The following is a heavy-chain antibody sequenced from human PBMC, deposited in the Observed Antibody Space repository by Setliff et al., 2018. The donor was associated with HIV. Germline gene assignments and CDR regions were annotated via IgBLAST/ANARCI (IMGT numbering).Heavy chain of an antibody. D-gene: IGHD3-10*01. Sequence: SETLSLTCSVSGGSISAHYWSWIRQSPGKGLEWIGYIYGSGITNYNPSLRGRVTISIDTSKNQFSLSLNSVPAADTAVYYCATRPADTKWYGVFDYWGQGRLVTVSS. J-gene: IGHJ4*02. V-gene: IGHV4-4*09. CDR1: GGSISAHY. CDR2: IYGSGIT. CDR3: ATRPADTKWYGVFDY.